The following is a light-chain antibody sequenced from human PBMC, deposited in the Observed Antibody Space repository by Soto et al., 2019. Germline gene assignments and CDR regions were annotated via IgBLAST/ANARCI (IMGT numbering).Light chain of an antibody. J-gene: IGKJ5*01. CDR1: QEINNW. CDR3: QQYKSYSLIT. Sequence: DIQMTQSPSTLSASVGDRVTITCWASQEINNWLAWYQQKPAKAPKLLIYKASNLESGVPSRFSGSGSGTEFTLTISSLQPDDFATYYCQQYKSYSLITFGQGTRLEVQ. CDR2: KAS. V-gene: IGKV1-5*03.